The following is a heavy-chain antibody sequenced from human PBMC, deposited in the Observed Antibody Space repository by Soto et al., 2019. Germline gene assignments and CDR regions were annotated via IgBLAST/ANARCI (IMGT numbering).Heavy chain of an antibody. V-gene: IGHV1-69*13. CDR2: ITPTFGTA. J-gene: IGHJ6*02. Sequence: SVKVSCKASGGTFSSYAISWVRQAPGQGLEWMGGITPTFGTANYAQKFQGRVTITADESTSTAYMELSSLRSEDTAVYYCARVAYYYDSSGQAPWYYYYGMDVWGQGTTVTVSS. CDR3: ARVAYYYDSSGQAPWYYYYGMDV. D-gene: IGHD3-22*01. CDR1: GGTFSSYA.